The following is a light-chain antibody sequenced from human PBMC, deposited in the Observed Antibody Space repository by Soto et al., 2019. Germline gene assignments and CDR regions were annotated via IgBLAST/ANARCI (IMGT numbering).Light chain of an antibody. V-gene: IGKV1-39*01. CDR1: QSINNY. J-gene: IGKJ1*01. CDR3: QQYYSYPPWT. CDR2: ATS. Sequence: IQITQSPASLSASVGDRVTITCRASQSINNYLNWYQQKPGKAPKLLIYATSTLQSGVPSRFSGSGSGTDFTLTISCLQSEDFATYYCQQYYSYPPWTFGQGTKVDIK.